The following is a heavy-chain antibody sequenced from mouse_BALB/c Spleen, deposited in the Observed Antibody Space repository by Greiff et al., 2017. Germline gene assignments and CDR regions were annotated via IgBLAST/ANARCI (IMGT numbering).Heavy chain of an antibody. Sequence: EVKLMESGGGLVQPKGSLKLSCAASGFTFNTYAMNWVRQAPGKGLEWVARIRSKSNNYATYYADSVKDRFTISRDDSQSMLYLQMINLKTEDTAMYCCVRETGTGFDYWGQGTTLTVSS. CDR1: GFTFNTYA. CDR3: VRETGTGFDY. V-gene: IGHV10-1*02. CDR2: IRSKSNNYAT. D-gene: IGHD4-1*01. J-gene: IGHJ2*01.